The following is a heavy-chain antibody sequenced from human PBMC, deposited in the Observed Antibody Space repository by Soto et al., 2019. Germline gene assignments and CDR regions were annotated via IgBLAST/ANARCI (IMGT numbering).Heavy chain of an antibody. CDR3: ARDGSSVAHYYYMDV. D-gene: IGHD6-6*01. Sequence: PGGSLRVSCAASGFTFSDYYMSWIRQAPGKGLEWVSYISSSGSTIYYADSVKGRFTISRDNAKNSLYLQMNSLRAEDTAVYYCARDGSSVAHYYYMDVWGKGTTVTVSS. V-gene: IGHV3-11*01. CDR1: GFTFSDYY. CDR2: ISSSGSTI. J-gene: IGHJ6*03.